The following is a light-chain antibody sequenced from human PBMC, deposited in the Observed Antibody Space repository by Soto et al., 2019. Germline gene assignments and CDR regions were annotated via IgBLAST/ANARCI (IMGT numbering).Light chain of an antibody. CDR1: QSVSNN. CDR2: GAS. V-gene: IGKV3-15*01. Sequence: EIELTQSPATLSVSPGERATLSCRASQSVSNNLAWYQQKPGQAPRLLIYGASTRATGIPDRFSGSGSGTEVTLTISSLQSEDFAVYYCQQYNNWPLTFGGGTKVEIK. J-gene: IGKJ4*01. CDR3: QQYNNWPLT.